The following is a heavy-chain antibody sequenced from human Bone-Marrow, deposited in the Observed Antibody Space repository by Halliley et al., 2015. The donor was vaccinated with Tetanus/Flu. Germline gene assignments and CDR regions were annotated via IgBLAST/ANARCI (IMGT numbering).Heavy chain of an antibody. V-gene: IGHV4-59*01. J-gene: IGHJ4*02. CDR3: ARVAPHDKSLGQYDH. CDR1: GGSISGYY. Sequence: TLSLTCTVSGGSISGYYWNWIRQSPGKGLEWIGYTHNSGSTSYNPSLKSRATMSVDTSKNQPSLKLRSVTAADTALYYCARVAPHDKSLGQYDHWGQGALVPVSS. D-gene: IGHD3-22*01. CDR2: THNSGST.